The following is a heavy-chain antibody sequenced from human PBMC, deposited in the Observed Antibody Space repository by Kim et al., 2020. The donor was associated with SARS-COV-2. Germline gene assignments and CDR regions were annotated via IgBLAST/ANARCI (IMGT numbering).Heavy chain of an antibody. J-gene: IGHJ6*02. CDR2: INHSGST. CDR3: ARSRGHSGYGQDYGMDV. Sequence: SETLSLTCAVYGGSFSGYYWSWIRQPPGQGQEWIGEINHSGSTNSNPSLKSRVTISVNTSTNQYTLKLSSVTAADTAVYYCARSRGHSGYGQDYGMDVWGQGTTVTVSS. D-gene: IGHD5-12*01. CDR1: GGSFSGYY. V-gene: IGHV4-34*01.